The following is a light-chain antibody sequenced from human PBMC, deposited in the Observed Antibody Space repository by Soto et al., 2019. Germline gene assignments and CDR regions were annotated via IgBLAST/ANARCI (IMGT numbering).Light chain of an antibody. CDR1: ALPKQY. V-gene: IGLV3-25*03. J-gene: IGLJ3*02. Sequence: SDELTQPPSVSVSPGQTARITCSGDALPKQYAYWYQQKPGQAPVLVIYKDSERPSGIPERFSGSSSGTTVTLTISGVQAEDEADYYCQSADSSGVVFGGGTKVTVL. CDR2: KDS. CDR3: QSADSSGVV.